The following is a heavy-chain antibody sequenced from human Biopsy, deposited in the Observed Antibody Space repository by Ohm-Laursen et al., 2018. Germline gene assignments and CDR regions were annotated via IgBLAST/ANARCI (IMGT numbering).Heavy chain of an antibody. J-gene: IGHJ6*02. V-gene: IGHV4-38-2*01. CDR3: ARVAGGYAYYYGMDV. CDR2: IYYDGIT. Sequence: PSETLSLTCAVSGYSVTNDYYWGWIRQPPGKGLEWIGNIYYDGITYYNPSLKSRVAMSVDTSKNQFSLSLTSITAADTAVYYCARVAGGYAYYYGMDVWGQGTTVIVSS. CDR1: GYSVTNDYY. D-gene: IGHD5-12*01.